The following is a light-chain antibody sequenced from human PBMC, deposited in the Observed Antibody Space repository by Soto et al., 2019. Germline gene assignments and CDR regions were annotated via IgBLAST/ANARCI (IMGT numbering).Light chain of an antibody. V-gene: IGLV1-51*01. Sequence: QSVLTQPPSVSAAPGQKVTISCSGSASNIGNNFVSWYQHLPGTAPKLLIHDNNKRPSGIPDRFSGSKSGTSATLGITGLQTGDEADYYCGAWDLSLSVYVFGIGTKLTVL. CDR1: ASNIGNNF. CDR2: DNN. CDR3: GAWDLSLSVYV. J-gene: IGLJ1*01.